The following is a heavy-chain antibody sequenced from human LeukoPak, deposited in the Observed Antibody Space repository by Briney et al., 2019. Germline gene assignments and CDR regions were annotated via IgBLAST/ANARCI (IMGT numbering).Heavy chain of an antibody. Sequence: PSETLSLTCTVSGGSISSYYWSWIRQPPGKGLEWIGYIYYSGSTNYNPSLKSRVTISVDTSKNQFSLNLTSVTAADTAVYYCARVESRSAYNRGYYYYYYMDVWGKGTTVTVSS. CDR2: IYYSGST. CDR1: GGSISSYY. D-gene: IGHD5-24*01. CDR3: ARVESRSAYNRGYYYYYYMDV. J-gene: IGHJ6*03. V-gene: IGHV4-59*01.